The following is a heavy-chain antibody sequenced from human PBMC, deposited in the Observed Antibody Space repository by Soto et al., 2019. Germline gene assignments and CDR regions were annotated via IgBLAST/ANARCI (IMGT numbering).Heavy chain of an antibody. Sequence: PGESLKISCNGSAYTFTNYYIGWVRQMPGKGLEWMGIIYPGDSETTYSPSFQGQVTFSVDKSLNIAYLQWSSLKASDTGMYYCSITRHYHGAAFDSWGHGTLVTVSS. CDR2: IYPGDSET. V-gene: IGHV5-51*01. J-gene: IGHJ4*01. CDR1: AYTFTNYY. D-gene: IGHD3-10*01. CDR3: SITRHYHGAAFDS.